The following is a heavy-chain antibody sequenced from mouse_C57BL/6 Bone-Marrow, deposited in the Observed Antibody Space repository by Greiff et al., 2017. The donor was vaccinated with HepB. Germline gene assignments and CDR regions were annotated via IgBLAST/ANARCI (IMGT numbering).Heavy chain of an antibody. CDR1: GYTFTSYW. D-gene: IGHD1-1*01. V-gene: IGHV1-64*01. J-gene: IGHJ1*03. Sequence: QVQLQQPGAELVKPGASVKLSCKASGYTFTSYWMHWVKQRPGQGLEWIGMIHPNSGSTNYNEKFKSKATLTVDKSSSTAYMQLSSLTSEDSAVDYGASLAYDGSAGYSDVWGKGTTVRVTS. CDR3: ASLAYDGSAGYSDV. CDR2: IHPNSGST.